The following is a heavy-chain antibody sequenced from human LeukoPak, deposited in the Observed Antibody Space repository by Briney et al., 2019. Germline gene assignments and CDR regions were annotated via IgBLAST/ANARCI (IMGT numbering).Heavy chain of an antibody. CDR1: GYSFTSSW. D-gene: IGHD3-9*01. Sequence: GESLKISCKGSGYSFTSSWIGWVRQMPGKGLEWMGIIYPDDSDTRYSPSFEGQVTISADKSITTAYLQWSSLKASDTAMYYCTRVHKSYTADYDIVWGQGTLVTVSS. J-gene: IGHJ4*02. CDR3: TRVHKSYTADYDIV. V-gene: IGHV5-51*01. CDR2: IYPDDSDT.